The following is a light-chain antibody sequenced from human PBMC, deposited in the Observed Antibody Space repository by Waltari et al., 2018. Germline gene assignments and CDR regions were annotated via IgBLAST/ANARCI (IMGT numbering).Light chain of an antibody. CDR2: RDN. CDR3: AAWDDSLNGLV. V-gene: IGLV1-44*01. Sequence: QSVLTRTLTASGTPGQTVTISCSGSSSNIGSNSVNWYQQLPGKAPKLLIYRDNQRPSGVPDRFSGSKSGTSASLAISGLQSDDEADYYCAAWDDSLNGLVFGGGTQLTVL. J-gene: IGLJ3*02. CDR1: SSNIGSNS.